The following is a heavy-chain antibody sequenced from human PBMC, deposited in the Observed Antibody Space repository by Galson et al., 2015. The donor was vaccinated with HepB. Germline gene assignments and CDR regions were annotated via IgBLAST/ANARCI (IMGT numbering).Heavy chain of an antibody. Sequence: SVKVSCKASGGTFSSYTISWVRQAPGQGLEWMGRIIPILGIANYAQKFQGRVTITADKSTSTAYMELSSLRSEDTAVYYCARDRIYSSGWYNWFDPWGQGTLVTVSS. J-gene: IGHJ5*02. D-gene: IGHD6-19*01. CDR2: IIPILGIA. V-gene: IGHV1-69*04. CDR3: ARDRIYSSGWYNWFDP. CDR1: GGTFSSYT.